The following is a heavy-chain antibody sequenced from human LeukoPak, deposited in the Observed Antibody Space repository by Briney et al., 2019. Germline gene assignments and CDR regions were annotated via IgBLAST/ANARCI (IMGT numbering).Heavy chain of an antibody. V-gene: IGHV3-23*01. CDR3: ARRAGAYSHPYDY. J-gene: IGHJ4*02. CDR2: ISGSGGST. D-gene: IGHD4/OR15-4a*01. Sequence: GGSLRLSCAAFGLTFNKYWMSWVRQAPGKGLEWVSAISGSGGSTYYADSVKGRFTISRDNSKNTLYLQMNSLRAEDTAVYYCARRAGAYSHPYDYWGQGTLVTVSS. CDR1: GLTFNKYW.